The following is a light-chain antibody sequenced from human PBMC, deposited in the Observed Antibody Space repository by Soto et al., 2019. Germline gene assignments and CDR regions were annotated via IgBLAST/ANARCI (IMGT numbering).Light chain of an antibody. V-gene: IGKV1-5*03. Sequence: DIPMTQSPSTLSTSVGDRVTITCRASQSISDWLAWYQQKAGKAPKLVIYRASSLPSGVPSRFSGSGSGTEFTLTISSLQPDDFATYYCQQYSIYPVTCGGGTKVEIK. CDR2: RAS. CDR1: QSISDW. CDR3: QQYSIYPVT. J-gene: IGKJ4*01.